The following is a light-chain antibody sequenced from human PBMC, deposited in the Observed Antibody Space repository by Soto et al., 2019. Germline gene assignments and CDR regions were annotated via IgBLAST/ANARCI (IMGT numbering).Light chain of an antibody. CDR2: EVS. V-gene: IGKV2D-29*01. CDR3: MQSTYPSPT. J-gene: IGKJ2*01. CDR1: QSLLHTDGKDH. Sequence: VLSQTPLSLSVTPGQPASISCRSNQSLLHTDGKDHLYWFLQKPGQPPQLLIYEVSNRFSGVKERVRGRGSGAEFTLKISWLGAEDVGFYFCMQSTYPSPTFGRRTK.